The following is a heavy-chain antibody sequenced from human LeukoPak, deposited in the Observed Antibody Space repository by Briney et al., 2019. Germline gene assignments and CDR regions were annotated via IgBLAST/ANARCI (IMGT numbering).Heavy chain of an antibody. D-gene: IGHD5-18*01. Sequence: GESLKTSCKGSGYSFTSYWIGWVRQMPGKGLEWMGIIYPGDSDTRYSPSFQGQVTISADKSISTAYPQWSSLKASDTAMYYCARLLVDTAMALDYWGQGTLVTVSS. CDR3: ARLLVDTAMALDY. J-gene: IGHJ4*02. CDR1: GYSFTSYW. CDR2: IYPGDSDT. V-gene: IGHV5-51*01.